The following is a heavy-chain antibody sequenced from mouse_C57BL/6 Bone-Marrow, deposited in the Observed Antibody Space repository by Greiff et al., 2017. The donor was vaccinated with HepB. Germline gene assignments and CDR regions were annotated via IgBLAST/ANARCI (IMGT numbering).Heavy chain of an antibody. CDR2: IYPGSGST. V-gene: IGHV1-55*01. J-gene: IGHJ2*01. D-gene: IGHD2-2*01. Sequence: QVQLQQPGAELVKPGASVKMSCKASGYTFTSYWITWVKQRPGQGLEWIGDIYPGSGSTNYNEKFKSKATLTVDRSSSTAYMQLSSLTSEDSAVYYCARDFGYGVDYWGQGTTLTVSS. CDR3: ARDFGYGVDY. CDR1: GYTFTSYW.